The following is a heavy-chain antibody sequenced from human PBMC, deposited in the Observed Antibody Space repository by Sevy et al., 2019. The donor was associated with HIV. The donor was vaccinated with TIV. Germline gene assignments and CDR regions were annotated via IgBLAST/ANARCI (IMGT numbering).Heavy chain of an antibody. CDR3: ARDFCSGGSCYSAFVY. J-gene: IGHJ4*02. Sequence: ASVKVSCRGSGYTFYNYIIYWVRQAPGQSLEWMGWVKTASGDTKYSQKFQGRLIITTDTSARTVYMELNSLRSEDTAFYFCARDFCSGGSCYSAFVYWGQGTLVTVSS. D-gene: IGHD2-15*01. V-gene: IGHV1-3*04. CDR1: GYTFYNYI. CDR2: VKTASGDT.